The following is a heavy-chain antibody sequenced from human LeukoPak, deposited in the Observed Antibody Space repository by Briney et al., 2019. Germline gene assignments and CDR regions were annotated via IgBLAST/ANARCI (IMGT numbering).Heavy chain of an antibody. J-gene: IGHJ4*02. D-gene: IGHD3-10*01. CDR3: AKDLGLWFGDILDY. V-gene: IGHV3-72*01. CDR2: IRNKPNSYTT. Sequence: GGSLRLSCAASGFIFSDHYMDWVRQAPGKGLEWVGRIRNKPNSYTTDYAASVKGRFTISRDDSMNSVYLQMNSLKTEDTAVYYCAKDLGLWFGDILDYWGQGTLVTVSS. CDR1: GFIFSDHY.